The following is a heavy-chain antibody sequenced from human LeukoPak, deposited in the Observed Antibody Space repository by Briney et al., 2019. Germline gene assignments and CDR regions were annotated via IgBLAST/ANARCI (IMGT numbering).Heavy chain of an antibody. CDR2: MNPNSGNT. CDR1: GYTFTSYD. D-gene: IGHD3-3*01. J-gene: IGHJ4*02. V-gene: IGHV1-8*01. Sequence: ASVKVSCKASGYTFTSYDINWVRQATGQGLEWMGWMNPNSGNTSYAQKFQGRVTMTRDTSTSTVYMELSSLRSEDTAVYYCARGPADFWSGYYFNYWGQGTLVTVSS. CDR3: ARGPADFWSGYYFNY.